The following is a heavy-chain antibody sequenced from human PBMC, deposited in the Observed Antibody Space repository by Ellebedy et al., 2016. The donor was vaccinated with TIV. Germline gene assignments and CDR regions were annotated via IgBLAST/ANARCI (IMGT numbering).Heavy chain of an antibody. D-gene: IGHD4-11*01. Sequence: GESLKISCAASGFTFTSYWMTWVRQAPGKGLEWVAKIRQEGDEIYYVESVKGRFTISRDNAKKSLYLQMDSLRAEDTAVYYCARDFTETVPFDYWGQGTLVTVSS. V-gene: IGHV3-7*01. J-gene: IGHJ4*02. CDR1: GFTFTSYW. CDR3: ARDFTETVPFDY. CDR2: IRQEGDEI.